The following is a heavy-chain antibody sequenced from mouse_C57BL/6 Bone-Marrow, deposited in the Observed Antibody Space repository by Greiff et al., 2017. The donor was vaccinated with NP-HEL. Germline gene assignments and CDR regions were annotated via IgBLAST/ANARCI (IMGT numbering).Heavy chain of an antibody. Sequence: EVKLVESGGGLVKPGGSLKLSCAASGFTFSSYAMSWVRQTPEKRLEWVATLSDGGSYTYYPDNVKGRFTISRDNAKNNLYLQMSHLKSEDTAMYYCARVDYGSSWSDWYFDVWGTGTTVTVSS. CDR1: GFTFSSYA. D-gene: IGHD1-1*01. CDR3: ARVDYGSSWSDWYFDV. CDR2: LSDGGSYT. V-gene: IGHV5-4*03. J-gene: IGHJ1*03.